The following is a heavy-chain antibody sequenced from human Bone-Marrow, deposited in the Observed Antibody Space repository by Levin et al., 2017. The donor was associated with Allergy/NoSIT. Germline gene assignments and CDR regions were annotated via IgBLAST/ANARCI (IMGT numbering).Heavy chain of an antibody. CDR1: GFTFSNYA. Sequence: GGSLRLSCAASGFTFSNYAMSWVRQAPGKGLEWVSGISGSGDSTYDGDSVKGRFTIPRDNSKNTHYLQMNSLRAEDTAVYYCAKDRDFYGSGSLGNWGQGTLVTVSS. J-gene: IGHJ4*02. D-gene: IGHD3-10*01. V-gene: IGHV3-23*01. CDR3: AKDRDFYGSGSLGN. CDR2: ISGSGDST.